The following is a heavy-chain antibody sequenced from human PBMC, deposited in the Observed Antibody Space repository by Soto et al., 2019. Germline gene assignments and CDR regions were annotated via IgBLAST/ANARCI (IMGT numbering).Heavy chain of an antibody. Sequence: ASVKVSCKASGGTFSSYTISWVRQAPGQGLEWMGRISAYNGNTNYAQKLQGRVTMTTDTSTSTAYMELRSLRSDDTAVYYCARHPPGWYMDVWGKGTTVTVSS. J-gene: IGHJ6*03. V-gene: IGHV1-18*01. CDR3: ARHPPGWYMDV. D-gene: IGHD6-19*01. CDR1: GGTFSSYT. CDR2: ISAYNGNT.